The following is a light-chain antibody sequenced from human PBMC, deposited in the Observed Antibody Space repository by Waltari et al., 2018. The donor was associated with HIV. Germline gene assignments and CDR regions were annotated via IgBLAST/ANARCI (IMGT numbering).Light chain of an antibody. CDR2: LGS. CDR1: QSLLYSNGKNY. V-gene: IGKV2-28*01. Sequence: IVLTQSPLSLPVTPGEPASISCRSTQSLLYSNGKNYLDWYLQKPRQSPQLLIYLGSNRASGVPDRFSGSGSGTDFTLKISRVEAEDVGVYYCMEALQTPFTFGQGTKLEIK. J-gene: IGKJ2*01. CDR3: MEALQTPFT.